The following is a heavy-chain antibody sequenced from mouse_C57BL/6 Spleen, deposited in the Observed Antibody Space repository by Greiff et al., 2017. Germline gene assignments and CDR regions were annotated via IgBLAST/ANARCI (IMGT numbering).Heavy chain of an antibody. CDR2: INPGSGGT. V-gene: IGHV1-54*01. J-gene: IGHJ4*01. CDR1: GYAFTNYL. Sequence: VQVVESGAELVRPGTSVKVSCKASGYAFTNYLIEWVKQRPGQGLEWIGVINPGSGGTNYNEKFKGKATLTADKSSSTAYMQLSSLTSEDSAVYFCPRELGRAMDYWGQGTSVTVSS. D-gene: IGHD4-1*01. CDR3: PRELGRAMDY.